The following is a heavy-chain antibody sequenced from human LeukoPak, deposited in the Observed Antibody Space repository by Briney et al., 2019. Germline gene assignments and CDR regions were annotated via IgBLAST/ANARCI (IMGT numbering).Heavy chain of an antibody. V-gene: IGHV3-69-1*01. D-gene: IGHD3-16*01. CDR1: GFTFSRYW. Sequence: GGSLRLSCAASGFTFSRYWMSWVRQAPGKGLEWVSYITSSSTIYYVDSVKGRFTISRDNAKNSLYLQMNSLRAEDTAVYYCARLRGYGYHYSGMDVWGQGTTVTVSS. J-gene: IGHJ6*02. CDR2: ITSSSTI. CDR3: ARLRGYGYHYSGMDV.